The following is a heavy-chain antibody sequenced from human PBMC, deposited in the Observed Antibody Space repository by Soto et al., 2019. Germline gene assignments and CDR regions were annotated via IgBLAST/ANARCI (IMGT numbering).Heavy chain of an antibody. J-gene: IGHJ4*02. Sequence: PSGTLSLTCAVSGGSISIGGYYWSWNRQHPGKGLEWIGYIYSSGSTFYNPSLKSRVTISVDTSKNHFSLKLSSVTAADTAVYFCARGTLNMPCDYWGQGTLVTVSS. CDR2: IYSSGST. CDR1: GGSISIGGYY. V-gene: IGHV4-31*11. D-gene: IGHD2-2*01. CDR3: ARGTLNMPCDY.